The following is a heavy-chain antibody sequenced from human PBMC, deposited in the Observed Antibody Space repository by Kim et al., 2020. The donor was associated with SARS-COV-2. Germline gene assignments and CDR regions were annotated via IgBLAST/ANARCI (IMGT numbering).Heavy chain of an antibody. V-gene: IGHV3-7*01. CDR2: IKQDGSEK. CDR3: ASLPLNPYNWNYFDY. CDR1: GFTFSSYW. J-gene: IGHJ4*02. D-gene: IGHD1-20*01. Sequence: GGSLRLSCAASGFTFSSYWMSWVRQAPGKGLEWVANIKQDGSEKYYVDSVKGRFTISRDNAKNSLYLQMNSLRAEDTAVYYCASLPLNPYNWNYFDYWGQGTLVTVSS.